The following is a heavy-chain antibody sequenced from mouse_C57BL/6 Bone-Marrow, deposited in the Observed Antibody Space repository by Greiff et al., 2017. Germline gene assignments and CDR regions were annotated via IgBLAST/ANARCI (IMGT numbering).Heavy chain of an antibody. CDR3: AHSNYEREMDY. CDR2: IYPRSGNT. V-gene: IGHV1-81*01. J-gene: IGHJ4*01. D-gene: IGHD2-5*01. Sequence: VKLVESGAELARPGASVKLSCKASGYTFTSYGISWVKQRTGQGLEWIGEIYPRSGNTYYNEKFKGKATLTADKSSSTAYMELRSLTSEDSAVYFCAHSNYEREMDYWGQGTSVTVSS. CDR1: GYTFTSYG.